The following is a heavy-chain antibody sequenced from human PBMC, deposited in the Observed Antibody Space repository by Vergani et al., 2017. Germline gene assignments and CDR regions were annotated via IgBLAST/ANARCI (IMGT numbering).Heavy chain of an antibody. D-gene: IGHD6-19*01. V-gene: IGHV6-1*01. CDR1: GDSVSNNKTT. CDR2: TYYRSKWSN. CDR3: ARVTAVPGSIWFDP. J-gene: IGHJ5*02. Sequence: QVQLQQSGPGLVRPSQTLSLTCVISGDSVSNNKTTWNWIRQSPSRGLEWLGRTYYRSKWSNDYAESVKSRLTIDPDTSKNLFSLHLNSVTPEDTAVYYCARVTAVPGSIWFDPWGQGTLVTVSS.